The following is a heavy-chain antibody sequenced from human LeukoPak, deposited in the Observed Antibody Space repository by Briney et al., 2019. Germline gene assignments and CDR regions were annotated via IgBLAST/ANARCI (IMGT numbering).Heavy chain of an antibody. J-gene: IGHJ5*02. CDR2: INPNSGGT. V-gene: IGHV1-2*02. CDR1: GYTFTGYY. Sequence: EASVKVSCKASGYTFTGYYMHWVRQAPGQGLEWMGWINPNSGGTNYAQKFQGRVTMTRDTSISTAYMELSRLRSDDTAVYYCARGSSSWYEYLNWFDPWGQGTLVTVSS. CDR3: ARGSSSWYEYLNWFDP. D-gene: IGHD6-13*01.